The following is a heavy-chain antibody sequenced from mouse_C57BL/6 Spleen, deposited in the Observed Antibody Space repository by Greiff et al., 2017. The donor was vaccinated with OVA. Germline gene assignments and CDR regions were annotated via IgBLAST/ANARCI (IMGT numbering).Heavy chain of an antibody. CDR3: ARGSNYAYYYAMDY. V-gene: IGHV5-17*01. D-gene: IGHD2-5*01. Sequence: EVKLVESGGGLVKPGGSLKLSCAASGFTFSDYGMHWVRQAPEKGLEWVAYISSGRSTIYYADTVKGRFPISRDNAKNTLFLQMTSLRSEDTAMYYCARGSNYAYYYAMDYWGQGTSVTVSS. J-gene: IGHJ4*01. CDR1: GFTFSDYG. CDR2: ISSGRSTI.